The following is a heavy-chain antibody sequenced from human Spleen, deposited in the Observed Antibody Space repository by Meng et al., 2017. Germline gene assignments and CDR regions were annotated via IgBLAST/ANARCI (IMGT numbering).Heavy chain of an antibody. CDR2: INPNSGGT. V-gene: IGHV1-2*06. J-gene: IGHJ4*02. CDR1: GYTFTGYY. D-gene: IGHD2-2*01. CDR3: ARKAGNCISTSCYSLDY. Sequence: ASVKVSCKASGYTFTGYYMHWVRQAPGQGLEWMGRINPNSGGTNSAQKFQGRVTMTRDTSISTAYMELSRLRSDDTAVYYCARKAGNCISTSCYSLDYWGQGTLVTVSS.